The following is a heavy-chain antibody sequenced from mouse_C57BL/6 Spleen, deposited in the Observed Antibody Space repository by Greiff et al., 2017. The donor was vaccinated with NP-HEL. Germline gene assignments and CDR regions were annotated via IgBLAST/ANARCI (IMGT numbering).Heavy chain of an antibody. CDR1: GFTFSDYY. CDR2: INYDGSST. J-gene: IGHJ3*01. Sequence: DVQLQESEGGLVQPGSSMKLSCTASGFTFSDYYMAWVRQVPEKGLEWVANINYDGSSTYYLDSLKSRFIISRDNAKNILYLQMSSLKSEDTATYYCARDSNGFAYWGQGTMVTVA. CDR3: ARDSNGFAY. D-gene: IGHD2-5*01. V-gene: IGHV5-16*01.